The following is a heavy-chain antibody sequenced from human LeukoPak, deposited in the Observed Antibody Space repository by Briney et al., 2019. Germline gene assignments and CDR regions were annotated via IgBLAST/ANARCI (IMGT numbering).Heavy chain of an antibody. Sequence: GGSLRLSCAASGFTFSSYSMNWVRQAPGKGLEWVSSIRSSSSYIYYADSVKGRFTISRDNAKNSLYLQMNNLRAEDTAVYYCAREKSQVSGSGPDYYYMDVWGKGTTVTVSS. CDR3: AREKSQVSGSGPDYYYMDV. D-gene: IGHD1-14*01. V-gene: IGHV3-21*01. J-gene: IGHJ6*03. CDR2: IRSSSSYI. CDR1: GFTFSSYS.